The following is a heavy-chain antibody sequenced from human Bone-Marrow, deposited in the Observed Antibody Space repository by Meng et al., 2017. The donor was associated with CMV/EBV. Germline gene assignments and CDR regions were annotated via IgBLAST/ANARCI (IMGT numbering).Heavy chain of an antibody. Sequence: GESLKISCAASGFTVSSNYMSWVRQAPGKGLEWVSVIYSGGSTYYADSVKGRFTISRDNSKNTLYLQMNSLRAEDTAVYYCARDHDEDGIPFDYWGQGTRVTVSS. CDR3: ARDHDEDGIPFDY. CDR1: GFTVSSNY. J-gene: IGHJ4*02. D-gene: IGHD1-1*01. V-gene: IGHV3-53*05. CDR2: IYSGGST.